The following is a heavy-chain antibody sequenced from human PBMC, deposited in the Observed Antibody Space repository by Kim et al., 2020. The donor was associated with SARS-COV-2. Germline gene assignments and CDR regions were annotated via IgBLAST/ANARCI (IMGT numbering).Heavy chain of an antibody. CDR1: GGSFSGYY. D-gene: IGHD3-3*01. CDR2: INHSGST. CDR3: ARAGVSQYYDFWSGYLAHYYYYYYMDV. V-gene: IGHV4-34*01. Sequence: SETLSLTCAVYGGSFSGYYWSWIRQPPGKGLEWIGEINHSGSTNYNPSLKSRVTISVDTSKNQFSLKLSSVTAADTAVYYCARAGVSQYYDFWSGYLAHYYYYYYMDVWGKGTTVTVSS. J-gene: IGHJ6*03.